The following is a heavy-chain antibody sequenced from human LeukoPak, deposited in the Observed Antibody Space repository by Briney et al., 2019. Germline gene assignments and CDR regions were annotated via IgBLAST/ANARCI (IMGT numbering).Heavy chain of an antibody. V-gene: IGHV4-39*07. CDR3: AREAYYYDSSGQNTLGY. Sequence: SETLSLTCTVSGGSISSSSYYWGWIRQPPGKGLEWTGSIYYSGSTYYNPSLKSRVTMSVDTSKNQFSLKLSSVTAADTAVYYCAREAYYYDSSGQNTLGYWGQGTLVTVSS. J-gene: IGHJ4*02. CDR2: IYYSGST. CDR1: GGSISSSSYY. D-gene: IGHD3-22*01.